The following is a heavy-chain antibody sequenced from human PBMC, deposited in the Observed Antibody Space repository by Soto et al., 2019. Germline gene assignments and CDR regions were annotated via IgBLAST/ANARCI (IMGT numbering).Heavy chain of an antibody. CDR3: ASVAAGLSYYMDV. J-gene: IGHJ6*03. V-gene: IGHV4-34*01. CDR2: INHSGST. D-gene: IGHD6-13*01. CDR1: GGSFSGYY. Sequence: SETLSLTCAVYGGSFSGYYWSWIRQPPGKGLEWIGEINHSGSTNYNPSLKSRVTISVDTSKNQFSLKLSSVTAADTAVYYCASVAAGLSYYMDVWGKGTTVTVSS.